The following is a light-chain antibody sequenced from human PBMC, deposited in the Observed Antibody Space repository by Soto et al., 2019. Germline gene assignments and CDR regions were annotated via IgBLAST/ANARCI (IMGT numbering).Light chain of an antibody. J-gene: IGKJ2*01. CDR1: QDINKY. CDR3: QQSYSSPYT. CDR2: ATS. Sequence: DIQMTQSPSSLSAAVGDSVTITCRASQDINKYLNWYHQTPGKAPKLLVFATSTLHNGVPSRCSGSRSGTDFSLTITSLQPEDFATYYCQQSYSSPYTFGQGTKLEIK. V-gene: IGKV1-39*01.